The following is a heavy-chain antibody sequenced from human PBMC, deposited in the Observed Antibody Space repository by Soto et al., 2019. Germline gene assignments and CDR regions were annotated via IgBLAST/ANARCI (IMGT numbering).Heavy chain of an antibody. Sequence: QVQLQESGPGLVKPSETLSLTCTVSGGSITNYYCSWFRQPPGKGLEWIGYIQYNGYSAYNLSLKRRVTMSMDTSKTQCPLMVESVTATDTAVYYCARHGFGPLHGLVDVWGQGTTVIVSS. J-gene: IGHJ6*02. CDR3: ARHGFGPLHGLVDV. D-gene: IGHD3-10*01. CDR2: IQYNGYS. CDR1: GGSITNYY. V-gene: IGHV4-59*08.